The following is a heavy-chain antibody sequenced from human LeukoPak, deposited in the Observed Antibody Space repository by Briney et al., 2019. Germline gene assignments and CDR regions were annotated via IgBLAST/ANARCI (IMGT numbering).Heavy chain of an antibody. CDR2: ISYDGSNK. V-gene: IGHV3-30*18. J-gene: IGHJ4*02. CDR3: AKLDVGATGGDYFVY. CDR1: GFTFSSYG. D-gene: IGHD1-26*01. Sequence: GGSLRLSCAASGFTFSSYGMHWVRQAPGKGLEWVAVISYDGSNKYYADSVKGRFTISRDNSKNTLYLQMNSLRAEDTAVYYCAKLDVGATGGDYFVYWGQGTLVTVSS.